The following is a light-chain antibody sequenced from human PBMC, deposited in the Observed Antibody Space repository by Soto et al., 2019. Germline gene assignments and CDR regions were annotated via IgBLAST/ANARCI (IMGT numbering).Light chain of an antibody. CDR2: DTS. V-gene: IGKV3-11*01. J-gene: IGKJ4*01. CDR1: QSVRNY. Sequence: EIVLTQSPVTLSLSPGERATLSCRASQSVRNYLAWYQQKPGQVPRLLIYDTSNRATGIPPRFSGSGSGTDFTLSSMSLESEDVAEYYCQHRGPADSFGGGTRVEIK. CDR3: QHRGPADS.